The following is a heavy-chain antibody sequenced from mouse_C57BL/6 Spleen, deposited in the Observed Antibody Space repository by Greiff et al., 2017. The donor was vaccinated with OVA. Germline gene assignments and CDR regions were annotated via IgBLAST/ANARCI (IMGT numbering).Heavy chain of an antibody. CDR3: ARSPFYYGSSYYFDY. CDR1: GYTFTSYW. Sequence: QVQLQQPGPELVKPGASVKLSCKASGYTFTSYWMHWVKQRPGQGLEWIGNINPSNGGTNYNEKFKSKATLTVDKSSSTAYMQLSSLTSEDSAVYYCARSPFYYGSSYYFDYWGQGTTLTVSS. V-gene: IGHV1-53*01. D-gene: IGHD1-1*01. CDR2: INPSNGGT. J-gene: IGHJ2*01.